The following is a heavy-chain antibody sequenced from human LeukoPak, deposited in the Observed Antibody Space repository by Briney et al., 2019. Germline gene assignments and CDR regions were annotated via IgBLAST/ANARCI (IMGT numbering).Heavy chain of an antibody. Sequence: GGSLRLSCAASGFTFSSYWMSWVRQAPGKGLEWVANIKQDGSEKYYVDSVKGRFTISRDNAKNSLYLQMNSLRAEDTAVYYCARDGIAAAGYYFDCWGQGTLVTVSS. J-gene: IGHJ4*02. D-gene: IGHD6-13*01. V-gene: IGHV3-7*01. CDR3: ARDGIAAAGYYFDC. CDR2: IKQDGSEK. CDR1: GFTFSSYW.